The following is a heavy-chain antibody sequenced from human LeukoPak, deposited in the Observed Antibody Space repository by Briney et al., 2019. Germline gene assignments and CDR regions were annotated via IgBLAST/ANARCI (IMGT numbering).Heavy chain of an antibody. Sequence: ASVKVSCKASGYTFTSYDINWVRQATGQGLEWMGWMNPNSGNTGYAQKFQGRVTMTRNTSISTAYMELSSLRSEDTAVYYCARAAWGQQCLGLYYYMDVWGKGTTVTVSS. J-gene: IGHJ6*03. CDR2: MNPNSGNT. CDR3: ARAAWGQQCLGLYYYMDV. D-gene: IGHD6-19*01. CDR1: GYTFTSYD. V-gene: IGHV1-8*01.